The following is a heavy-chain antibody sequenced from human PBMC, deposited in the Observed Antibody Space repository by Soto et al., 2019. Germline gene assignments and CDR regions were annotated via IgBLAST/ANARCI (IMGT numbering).Heavy chain of an antibody. V-gene: IGHV1-3*01. D-gene: IGHD3-9*01. CDR3: AGGLTGYYKLGE. J-gene: IGHJ4*02. Sequence: ASVKVSCKASGYTFTSYAMHWVRQAPGQRLEWMGWINAGNGNTKYSQKFQGRVTITRDTSASTAYMELSSLRSEDTAVYYCAGGLTGYYKLGEWGQRTLVTVSS. CDR1: GYTFTSYA. CDR2: INAGNGNT.